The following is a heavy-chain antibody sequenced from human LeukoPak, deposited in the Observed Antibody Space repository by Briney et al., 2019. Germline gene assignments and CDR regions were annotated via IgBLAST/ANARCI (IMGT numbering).Heavy chain of an antibody. CDR1: GFTFSSYA. CDR3: AKDPNYYDSSGYYWGRDWYFDL. CDR2: ISGSGGST. D-gene: IGHD3-22*01. V-gene: IGHV3-23*01. Sequence: QPGGSLRLSCAASGFTFSSYAMSWVRQAPGKGLEWVSAISGSGGSTYYADSVKGRFTISRDNSKNTLYLQMNSLRAEDTAVYYCAKDPNYYDSSGYYWGRDWYFDLWSRGTLVTVSS. J-gene: IGHJ2*01.